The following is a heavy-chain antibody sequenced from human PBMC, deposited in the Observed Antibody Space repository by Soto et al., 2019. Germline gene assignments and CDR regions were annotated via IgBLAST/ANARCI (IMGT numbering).Heavy chain of an antibody. V-gene: IGHV3-74*01. J-gene: IGHJ4*02. CDR1: GFTVSSYW. CDR2: IKSDGSST. D-gene: IGHD3-10*01. CDR3: AKDNGSGTYYTRY. Sequence: EVQLVESGGGLVQPGGSLGLSGAASGFTVSSYWMHWVRQAPGKGLVWVSRIKSDGSSTSYAGSVKGRFTISRDNAKNTLYLQMNSLRAEDTAVYYCAKDNGSGTYYTRYWGQGTLVTVSS.